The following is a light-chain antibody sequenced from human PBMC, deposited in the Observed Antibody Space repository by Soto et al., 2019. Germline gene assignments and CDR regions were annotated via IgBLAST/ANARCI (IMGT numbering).Light chain of an antibody. CDR2: DTS. Sequence: QAVVTQEPSLTVSPGGTVTLTCGSSTGAVTSGHFPYWFQQKAGQAPRTLICDTSNKHSWTPARFSGSLLGGKAALTLSGAQPEDEADYYCLLTYANTRVFGTGTKLTV. CDR3: LLTYANTRV. J-gene: IGLJ1*01. CDR1: TGAVTSGHF. V-gene: IGLV7-46*01.